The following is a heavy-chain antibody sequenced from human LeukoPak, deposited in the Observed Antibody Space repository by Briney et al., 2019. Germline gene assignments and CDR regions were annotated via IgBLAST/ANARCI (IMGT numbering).Heavy chain of an antibody. CDR3: TSPNIARNGDYPDY. D-gene: IGHD4-17*01. Sequence: GGSLRLSCAASGFTFSNAWMSWVRQAPGKGLEWVGRIKSKTDGGTTDYAAPGKGRSTISRDDSKNTLYLQMNSLKTEDTAVYYCTSPNIARNGDYPDYWGQGTLVTVSS. J-gene: IGHJ4*02. CDR1: GFTFSNAW. V-gene: IGHV3-15*01. CDR2: IKSKTDGGTT.